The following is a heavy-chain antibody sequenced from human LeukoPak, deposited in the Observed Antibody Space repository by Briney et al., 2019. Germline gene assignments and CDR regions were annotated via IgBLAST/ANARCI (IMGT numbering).Heavy chain of an antibody. D-gene: IGHD3-3*01. J-gene: IGHJ4*02. CDR3: ATQRANYDFWPFDY. CDR2: IYSGSRT. CDR1: GFSVSSNY. Sequence: GGSLRLSCAASGFSVSSNYMSWVRQAPGKGLEWVSVIYSGSRTYYTDSVEGRFTISRDSSKNTLYLQMNSLRAEDTAVYYCATQRANYDFWPFDYWGQGTLVTVSS. V-gene: IGHV3-53*01.